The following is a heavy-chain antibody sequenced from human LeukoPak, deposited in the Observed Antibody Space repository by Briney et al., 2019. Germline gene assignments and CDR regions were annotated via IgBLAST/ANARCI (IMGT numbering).Heavy chain of an antibody. CDR1: GDSLSGYY. Sequence: SETLSLTCSVSGDSLSGYYRNWIRQPAGKELEWIGRIYSTGGTNHNPSLKNRVTMSVDTSNNQVSLKLSSVTAADTAVYYCARERSSGYYWFDPWGRGILVTVSS. J-gene: IGHJ5*02. CDR2: IYSTGGT. V-gene: IGHV4-4*07. CDR3: ARERSSGYYWFDP. D-gene: IGHD6-19*01.